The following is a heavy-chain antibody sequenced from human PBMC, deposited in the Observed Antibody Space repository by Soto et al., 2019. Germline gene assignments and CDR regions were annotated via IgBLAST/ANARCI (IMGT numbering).Heavy chain of an antibody. Sequence: GASVKVSCTVSGYTITELSMHWVRQAPGKGLEWMGGFDPEDGETIYAQKFQGRVTMTEDTSTDTAYMELSSLRSEDTAVYYCATSRHVDTAMSTDYYYGMDVWGQGTTVTVSS. V-gene: IGHV1-24*01. CDR1: GYTITELS. J-gene: IGHJ6*02. D-gene: IGHD5-18*01. CDR3: ATSRHVDTAMSTDYYYGMDV. CDR2: FDPEDGET.